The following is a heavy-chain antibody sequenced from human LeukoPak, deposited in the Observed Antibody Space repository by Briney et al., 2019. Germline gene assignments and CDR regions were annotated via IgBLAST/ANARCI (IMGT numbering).Heavy chain of an antibody. Sequence: GGSLRLSCAASGFTFSDYYMGWIRQAPGKGLEWVSYISSSGSTIYYADSVKGRFTISRDNAKNSLYLQMNSLRAEDTAVYYCAGYYDFWSGYYTFDYWGQGTLVTVSS. CDR2: ISSSGSTI. CDR1: GFTFSDYY. V-gene: IGHV3-11*04. D-gene: IGHD3-3*01. J-gene: IGHJ4*02. CDR3: AGYYDFWSGYYTFDY.